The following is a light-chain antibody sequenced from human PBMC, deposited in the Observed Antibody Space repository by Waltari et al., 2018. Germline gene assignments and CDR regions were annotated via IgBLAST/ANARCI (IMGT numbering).Light chain of an antibody. CDR2: GAF. CDR1: QDITKY. J-gene: IGKJ4*01. CDR3: LQYQAYPLT. Sequence: DIQMPQSPSSLSASVGDRVTITCRASQDITKYLAWFHQKPGRAPKSLIYGAFILQSGGSSNFSGSGSGTDFTLTITSLQPEDFGTYYCLQYQAYPLTVGGGTKVDIK. V-gene: IGKV1-16*02.